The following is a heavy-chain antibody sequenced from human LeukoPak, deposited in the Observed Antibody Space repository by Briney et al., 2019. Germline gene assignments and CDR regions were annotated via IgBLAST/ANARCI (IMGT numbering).Heavy chain of an antibody. V-gene: IGHV6-1*01. CDR2: TYYRSKWFN. J-gene: IGHJ6*03. Sequence: SQTLSLTCAISGHSVSSNSVAWNWIRQSPSRGLEWLARTYYRSKWFNNYAVSVKSRITINPATARNQLSLQLNSVTPEDTAVYYCARGVWDPTAIREGYYYYYMDVWGKGATVTVSS. CDR3: ARGVWDPTAIREGYYYYYMDV. D-gene: IGHD2-2*02. CDR1: GHSVSSNSVA.